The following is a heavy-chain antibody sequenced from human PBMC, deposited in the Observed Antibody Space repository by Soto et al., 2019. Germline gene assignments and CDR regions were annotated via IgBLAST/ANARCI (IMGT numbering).Heavy chain of an antibody. Sequence: GGSLRLSCTASGFTFGDFHISWFRQAPGKGLEWISFTTIKAHGGTTYYAASVKGRFTVSRDDSASIADLQMNSLKTEDTAVYFCTRDISPGTRAFDIWGQGTKVTVSS. D-gene: IGHD1-26*01. CDR3: TRDISPGTRAFDI. J-gene: IGHJ3*02. CDR1: GFTFGDFH. CDR2: TTIKAHGGTT. V-gene: IGHV3-49*03.